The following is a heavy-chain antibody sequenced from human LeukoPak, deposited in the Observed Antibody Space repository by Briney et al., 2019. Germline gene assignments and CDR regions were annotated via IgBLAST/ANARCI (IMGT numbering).Heavy chain of an antibody. CDR2: ISYDGSNK. CDR1: GFTFSSYG. J-gene: IGHJ4*02. V-gene: IGHV3-30*18. Sequence: GRSLRLSCAASGFTFSSYGMHWVRQAPGKGLEWVAVISYDGSNKYYADSVKGRFTISRDNSKNTLYLQMNSLRAEDTAVYYCAKDEEDIRSGSYYEPYWGQGTLVTVSS. D-gene: IGHD1-26*01. CDR3: AKDEEDIRSGSYYEPY.